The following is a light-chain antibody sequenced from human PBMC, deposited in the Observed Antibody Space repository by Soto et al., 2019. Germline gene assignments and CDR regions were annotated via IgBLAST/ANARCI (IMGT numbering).Light chain of an antibody. Sequence: EVVMTQSPATLSVSPGERATLSRRASQSISSDLAWYQQKPGQAPRLLIYGASTRATGIPARFSGSGSGTEFTLTISSLQSEDFAVYYCQQYNIWPWTFGQGTKVDIK. J-gene: IGKJ1*01. CDR3: QQYNIWPWT. V-gene: IGKV3-15*01. CDR2: GAS. CDR1: QSISSD.